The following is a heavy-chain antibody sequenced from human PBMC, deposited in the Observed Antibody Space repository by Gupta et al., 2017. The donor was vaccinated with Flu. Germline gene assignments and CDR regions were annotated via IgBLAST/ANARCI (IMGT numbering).Heavy chain of an antibody. CDR3: ARRFWSGYYGDY. D-gene: IGHD3-3*01. V-gene: IGHV3-21*01. Sequence: EVQLVESGGGLVKPGGSLRLSCAASGFSFSSYAMNWVRQAPGKGLEWVSSISTSSSSIYYADSVKGRFTISRDNAKNSLYLQMNSLRAEDTAVYYCARRFWSGYYGDYWGQGTLVTVSS. CDR1: GFSFSSYA. J-gene: IGHJ4*02. CDR2: ISTSSSSI.